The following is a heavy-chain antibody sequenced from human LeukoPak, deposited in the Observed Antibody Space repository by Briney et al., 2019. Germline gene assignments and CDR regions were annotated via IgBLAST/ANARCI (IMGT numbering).Heavy chain of an antibody. Sequence: GGSLRLSCIASGFTFSSYAMSWVRQAPGKGLEWVSTISGSGGSTYYADSVKGRFTISRDNSKNTLYLQMNSLRAEDTAVYYCAKELMQLVYFDYWGQGTLVTVSS. J-gene: IGHJ4*02. D-gene: IGHD6-13*01. V-gene: IGHV3-23*01. CDR3: AKELMQLVYFDY. CDR2: ISGSGGST. CDR1: GFTFSSYA.